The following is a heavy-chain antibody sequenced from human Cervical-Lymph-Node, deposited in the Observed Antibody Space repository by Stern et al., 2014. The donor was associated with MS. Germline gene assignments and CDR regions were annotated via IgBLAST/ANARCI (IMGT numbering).Heavy chain of an antibody. CDR3: AKDHWLRDIASKHFDY. CDR2: ISGSGGTT. CDR1: GFTFSTYA. V-gene: IGHV3-23*04. D-gene: IGHD2-15*01. J-gene: IGHJ4*02. Sequence: EVQLVESGGGPVQPGGSLRLSCAASGFTFSTYAMTWVRQTPEKGLEWVSTISGSGGTTNYADSVKGRFTISRDNSKNTLYLQMNSLRAEDTATYYCAKDHWLRDIASKHFDYWGQGILVTVSS.